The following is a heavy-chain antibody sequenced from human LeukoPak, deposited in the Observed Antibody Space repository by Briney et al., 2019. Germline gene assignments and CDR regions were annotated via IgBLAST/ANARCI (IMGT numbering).Heavy chain of an antibody. CDR3: ARLITGTTTAFDI. V-gene: IGHV4-4*07. D-gene: IGHD1-7*01. CDR1: GGSISGYY. Sequence: ASETLSLTCSVSGGSISGYYWTWIRQPAGKGPEWIGRVYTSGGTHYNPSLKTRLTMSVDTSKNQFSLKLSSVTAADTAVYYCARLITGTTTAFDIWGQGTMVTVSS. J-gene: IGHJ3*02. CDR2: VYTSGGT.